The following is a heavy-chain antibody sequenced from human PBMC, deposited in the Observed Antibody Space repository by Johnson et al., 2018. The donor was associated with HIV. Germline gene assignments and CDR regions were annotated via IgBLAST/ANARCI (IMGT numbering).Heavy chain of an antibody. V-gene: IGHV3-11*04. Sequence: QVQLVESGGGLVQPGRSLRLSCAASGFTFHDSYMSWIRQAPGKGLEWILYISGSGGTMYSADYVKGRFTISRDNSKNTLYLHMISLRVEDTAVYYCAKASLRGYSYVSYAFDIWGQGTMVTVSS. CDR3: AKASLRGYSYVSYAFDI. CDR1: GFTFHDSY. J-gene: IGHJ3*02. CDR2: ISGSGGTM. D-gene: IGHD5-18*01.